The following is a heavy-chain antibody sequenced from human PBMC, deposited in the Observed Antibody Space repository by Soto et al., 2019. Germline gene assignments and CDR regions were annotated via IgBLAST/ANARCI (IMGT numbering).Heavy chain of an antibody. J-gene: IGHJ6*02. CDR2: IYYSGST. V-gene: IGHV4-61*01. CDR3: ARARGVTNYYYYGMDV. CDR1: GGSVSSGSYY. D-gene: IGHD3-10*01. Sequence: SETLSLTCTVSGGSVSSGSYYWSWIRQPPGKGLEWIGYIYYSGSTNYNHSLKSRVTISVDTSKNQFSLKLSSVTAADTAVYYCARARGVTNYYYYGMDVWGQGTTVTVSS.